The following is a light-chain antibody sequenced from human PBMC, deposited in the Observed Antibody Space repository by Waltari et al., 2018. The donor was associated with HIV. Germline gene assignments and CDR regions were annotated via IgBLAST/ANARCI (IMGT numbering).Light chain of an antibody. CDR2: DAS. CDR1: QGINHY. V-gene: IGKV1-16*01. CDR3: QQYDHYPIA. Sequence: DIQMTQSPSSLSASVGDRVTITCRATQGINHYLAWFQQKPGQAPRSLIYDASTLQSGVPSRCSGSGSGTDFTLTISSLQPEDFATYYCQQYDHYPIAFGQGTRLEI. J-gene: IGKJ5*01.